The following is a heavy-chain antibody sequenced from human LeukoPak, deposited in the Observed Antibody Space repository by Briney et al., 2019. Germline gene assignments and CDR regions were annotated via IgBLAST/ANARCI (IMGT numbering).Heavy chain of an antibody. D-gene: IGHD5-24*01. CDR3: ARGATISETGYFDF. CDR1: GGSFSRYY. J-gene: IGHJ4*03. V-gene: IGHV4-34*01. CDR2: IDHRGDT. Sequence: SETLSLACAVYGGSFSRYYWSWIRQSPGKGLEWIAEIDHRGDTNYNPSVKSRVTISVDTSKNQFSLKVRSLSAADTAVYYCARGATISETGYFDFWGQGTLVTVSS.